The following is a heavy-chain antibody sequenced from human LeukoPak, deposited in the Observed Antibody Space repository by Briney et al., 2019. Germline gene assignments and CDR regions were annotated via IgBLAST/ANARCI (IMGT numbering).Heavy chain of an antibody. CDR1: GYTFTSYG. CDR3: ARDLSVAALGWFDP. J-gene: IGHJ5*02. D-gene: IGHD6-19*01. CDR2: LSAYNGNT. V-gene: IGHV1-18*01. Sequence: GASVKVSCKASGYTFTSYGISWVRQAPGQGLEWMGWLSAYNGNTNYAQKLQGRVTMTTDTSTSTAYMELRSLRSDDTAVYYCARDLSVAALGWFDPWGQGTLVTVSS.